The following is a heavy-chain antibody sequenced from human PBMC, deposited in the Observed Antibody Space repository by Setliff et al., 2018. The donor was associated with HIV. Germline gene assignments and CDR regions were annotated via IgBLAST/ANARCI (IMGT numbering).Heavy chain of an antibody. V-gene: IGHV1-18*01. D-gene: IGHD3-22*01. CDR3: ARVRYYYDSSGYYRYYFDY. J-gene: IGHJ4*02. CDR1: GGTFSSYG. CDR2: ISAYNGNT. Sequence: ASVKVSCKASGGTFSSYGISWVRQAPGQGLEWMGWISAYNGNTNYAQNLQGRVTMTTDTSTSTAYMELRSLRSEDTAVYYCARVRYYYDSSGYYRYYFDYWGQGTLVTVSS.